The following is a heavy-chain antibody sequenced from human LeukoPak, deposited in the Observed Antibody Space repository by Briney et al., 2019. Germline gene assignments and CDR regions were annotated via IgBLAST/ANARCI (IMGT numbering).Heavy chain of an antibody. V-gene: IGHV4-4*08. CDR1: GGSISSYY. CDR2: IYTSGST. CDR3: ARDVIAVAGTSGSYNWFDP. Sequence: SETLSLTCTVSGGSISSYYWSWIRQPPGRGLEWIGRIYTSGSTNYNPSLKSRVTISVDTSKNQFSLKLSSVTAADTAVYYCARDVIAVAGTSGSYNWFDPWGQGTLVTVSS. J-gene: IGHJ5*02. D-gene: IGHD6-19*01.